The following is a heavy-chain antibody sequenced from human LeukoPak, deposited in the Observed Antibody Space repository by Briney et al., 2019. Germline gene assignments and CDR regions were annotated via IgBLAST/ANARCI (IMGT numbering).Heavy chain of an antibody. Sequence: ASVKVSCKASGYTFSDFYIHWVRQAPGQGLEYVGWITPKSGDTYSPQRFQGRVTMTRDASISTAYMELSSLRSDDTAVYFCARVRSAEERAWAYWGQGTLVTVSS. CDR2: ITPKSGDT. CDR1: GYTFSDFY. D-gene: IGHD1-1*01. J-gene: IGHJ4*02. V-gene: IGHV1-2*02. CDR3: ARVRSAEERAWAY.